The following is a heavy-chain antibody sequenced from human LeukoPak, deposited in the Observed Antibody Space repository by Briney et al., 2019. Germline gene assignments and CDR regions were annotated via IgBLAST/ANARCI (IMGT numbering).Heavy chain of an antibody. Sequence: GESLKISCKGSGYSFTSYWIGWVRQMPGKGLEWMGIIYPGDSDTRYSPSFQGQVTISADKSISTAYLRWSSLKASDTAMYYCARQAYCSSTSCYFYFDLWGRGTLVTVSS. V-gene: IGHV5-51*01. CDR1: GYSFTSYW. CDR2: IYPGDSDT. J-gene: IGHJ2*01. D-gene: IGHD2-2*01. CDR3: ARQAYCSSTSCYFYFDL.